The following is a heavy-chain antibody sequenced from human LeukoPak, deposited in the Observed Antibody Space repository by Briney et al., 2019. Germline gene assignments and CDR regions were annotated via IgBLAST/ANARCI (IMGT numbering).Heavy chain of an antibody. V-gene: IGHV3-23*01. CDR1: GFTFSSYA. D-gene: IGHD3-22*01. J-gene: IGHJ4*02. CDR2: ISGSGGST. Sequence: PGGSVRLSCAASGFTFSSYAMSWVRQTPGKGLEWVSAISGSGGSTYYAVSVMGRFTISRDNSKNTLYLQMNSLRAEDTAVYYCAKTLVSFYDSSGYFGYWGQGTLVTVSS. CDR3: AKTLVSFYDSSGYFGY.